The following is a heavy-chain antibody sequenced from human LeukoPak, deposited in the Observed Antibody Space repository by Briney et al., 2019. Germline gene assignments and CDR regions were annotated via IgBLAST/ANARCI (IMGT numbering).Heavy chain of an antibody. Sequence: SETLSLTCAVYGGSFSGYYWSWIRQPPGKGLEWIGEINHSGSTNYNPSLKSRVTISVDTSKNQFSLKLSSVTAADTAVYYYARDTPTMDAFDIWGQGTMVTVSS. CDR3: ARDTPTMDAFDI. CDR2: INHSGST. D-gene: IGHD3-10*01. V-gene: IGHV4-34*01. CDR1: GGSFSGYY. J-gene: IGHJ3*02.